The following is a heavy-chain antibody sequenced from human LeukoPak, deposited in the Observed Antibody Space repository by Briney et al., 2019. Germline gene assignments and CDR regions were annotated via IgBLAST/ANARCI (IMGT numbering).Heavy chain of an antibody. D-gene: IGHD3-22*01. Sequence: ASVKVSSKASVYTFTGYYMHWVRQAPGQGLEWMGWINPNSGGTNYAQKFQGRVTMTRDTSISTAYMELSRLRSDDTAVYYCASGYYYDSSGYYYWGQGTLVTVSS. CDR2: INPNSGGT. CDR3: ASGYYYDSSGYYY. J-gene: IGHJ4*02. CDR1: VYTFTGYY. V-gene: IGHV1-2*02.